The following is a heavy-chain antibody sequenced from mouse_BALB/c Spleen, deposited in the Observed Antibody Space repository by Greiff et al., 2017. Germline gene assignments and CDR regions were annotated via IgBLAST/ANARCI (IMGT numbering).Heavy chain of an antibody. V-gene: IGHV3-6*02. D-gene: IGHD4-1*01. CDR1: GYSITSGYY. Sequence: EVKLMESGPGLVKPSQSLSLTCSVTGYSITSGYYWNWIRQFPGNKLEWMGYISYDGSNNYNPSLKNRISITRDTSKNQFFLKLNSVTTEDTATYYCARETGTSFDYWGQGTTLTVSS. CDR2: ISYDGSN. J-gene: IGHJ2*01. CDR3: ARETGTSFDY.